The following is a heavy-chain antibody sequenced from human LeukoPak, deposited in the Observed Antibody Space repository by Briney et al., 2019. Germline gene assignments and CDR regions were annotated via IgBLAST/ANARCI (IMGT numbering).Heavy chain of an antibody. J-gene: IGHJ4*02. CDR3: AKRLYGSGGYYQFDY. CDR2: VSAGGGST. D-gene: IGHD3-10*01. CDR1: GFTFSGYV. Sequence: GGSLRLSCAASGFTFSGYVMTWVRQAPGKGLEWVSTVSAGGGSTYYADSVKGRFTISRDNPKNTLHLQMNSLRAEDTAVYYCAKRLYGSGGYYQFDYWGQGTLVTVSS. V-gene: IGHV3-23*01.